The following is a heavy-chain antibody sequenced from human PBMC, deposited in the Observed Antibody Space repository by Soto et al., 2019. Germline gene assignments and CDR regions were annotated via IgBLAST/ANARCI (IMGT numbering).Heavy chain of an antibody. Sequence: TLSLTCTVSGGSISSGGYYWSWIRQHPGKGLEWIGYIYYSGSTYYNPSPKSRVTISVDTSKNQFSLKLSSVTAADTAVYYCARDRSVVVVAATEPRRYYGMDVWGQGTTVTVSS. CDR3: ARDRSVVVVAATEPRRYYGMDV. V-gene: IGHV4-31*03. CDR1: GGSISSGGYY. J-gene: IGHJ6*02. D-gene: IGHD2-15*01. CDR2: IYYSGST.